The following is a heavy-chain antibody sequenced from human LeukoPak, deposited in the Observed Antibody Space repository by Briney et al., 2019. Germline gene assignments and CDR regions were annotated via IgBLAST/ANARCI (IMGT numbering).Heavy chain of an antibody. D-gene: IGHD6-13*01. J-gene: IGHJ6*03. CDR1: GFTFSNAW. CDR2: IKSKTDGGTT. Sequence: GGSLRLSCAASGFTFSNAWMSWVRQAPGKGLEWVGRIKSKTDGGTTDYAAPVKGRFTISRDDSKNTLYLQMNSLKTEDTAVYYCTTDRGAAALDDYYYYMDVWGKGTTVTVSS. CDR3: TTDRGAAALDDYYYYMDV. V-gene: IGHV3-15*01.